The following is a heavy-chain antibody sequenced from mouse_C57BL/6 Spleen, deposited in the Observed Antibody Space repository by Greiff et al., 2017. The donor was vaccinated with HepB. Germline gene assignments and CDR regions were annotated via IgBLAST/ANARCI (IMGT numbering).Heavy chain of an antibody. Sequence: QVQLQQSGAELVMPGASVKLSCKASGYTFTSYWMHWVKQRPGQGLEWIGEIDPSDSYTNYNQKFKGKSTLTVDKSSSTAYMQLSSLTSEDSAVYYCARPRGSSSHWYFDVWGTGTTVTVSS. V-gene: IGHV1-69*01. J-gene: IGHJ1*03. D-gene: IGHD1-1*01. CDR3: ARPRGSSSHWYFDV. CDR1: GYTFTSYW. CDR2: IDPSDSYT.